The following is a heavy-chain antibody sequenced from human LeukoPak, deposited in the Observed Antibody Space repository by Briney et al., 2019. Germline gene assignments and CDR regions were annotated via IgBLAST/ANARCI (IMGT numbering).Heavy chain of an antibody. D-gene: IGHD2-21*01. V-gene: IGHV4-59*01. Sequence: SETLSLTCTVSGGSISSYYWSWIRQPPGKGLEWVGYICYSGSSNYNPSLKSRVTISVATSKNQFSLKLSSVTAADTAVYSCARGGGEQSNLNFDYWGQGTLVTVSS. J-gene: IGHJ4*02. CDR1: GGSISSYY. CDR2: ICYSGSS. CDR3: ARGGGEQSNLNFDY.